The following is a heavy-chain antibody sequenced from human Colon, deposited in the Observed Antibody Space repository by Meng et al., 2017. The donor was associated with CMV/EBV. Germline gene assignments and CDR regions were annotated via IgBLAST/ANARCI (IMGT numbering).Heavy chain of an antibody. V-gene: IGHV4-38-2*02. Sequence: SETLSLTCSVSGDSISSGYYWGWIRQPPGKGLEWIGSTYHTGTTYYKSSLKSRVITSVDTSKNQFSLRLSPVTAADTAVYYCARWGGQWVAPTGFDYWGQGTLVTVSS. D-gene: IGHD6-19*01. CDR3: ARWGGQWVAPTGFDY. CDR1: GDSISSGYY. J-gene: IGHJ4*02. CDR2: TYHTGTT.